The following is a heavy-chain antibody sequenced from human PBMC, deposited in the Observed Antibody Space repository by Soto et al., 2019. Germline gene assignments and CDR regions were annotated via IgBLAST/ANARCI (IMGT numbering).Heavy chain of an antibody. CDR2: IIPIFGTA. CDR3: ARDMEYCGGDCYEGFYYYYGMDV. Sequence: QVQLVQSGAEVKKPGSSVKVSCKASGGTFSSYAISWVRQAPGQGLEWMGGIIPIFGTANYAQKFHGRVTITADESTSTAYMELSSLRSEDTAVYYCARDMEYCGGDCYEGFYYYYGMDVWGQGTTVTVSS. CDR1: GGTFSSYA. V-gene: IGHV1-69*12. D-gene: IGHD2-21*02. J-gene: IGHJ6*02.